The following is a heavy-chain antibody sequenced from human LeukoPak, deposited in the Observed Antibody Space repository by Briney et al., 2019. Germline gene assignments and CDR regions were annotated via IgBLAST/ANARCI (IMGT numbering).Heavy chain of an antibody. CDR3: ARRRGYYYRYYYYYMDV. CDR2: INHSGST. V-gene: IGHV4-34*01. J-gene: IGHJ6*03. D-gene: IGHD3-22*01. Sequence: PSETLSLTCAVYGGSFSGYYWSWIRQPPGKGLEWIGEINHSGSTNYNPSLKSRVTISVDTSKNQFSLKPSSVTAADTAVYYCARRRGYYYRYYYYYMDVWGKGTTVTISS. CDR1: GGSFSGYY.